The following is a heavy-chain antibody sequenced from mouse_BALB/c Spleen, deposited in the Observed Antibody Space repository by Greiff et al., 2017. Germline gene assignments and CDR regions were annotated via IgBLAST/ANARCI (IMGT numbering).Heavy chain of an antibody. CDR3: ARTPGYYGNHYAMDY. J-gene: IGHJ4*01. V-gene: IGHV1-84*02. CDR1: GYTFTDYY. CDR2: IYPGSGNT. D-gene: IGHD2-1*01. Sequence: VQLQQSGPELVKPGASVKISCKASGYTFTDYYINWVKQKPGQGLEWIGWIYPGSGNTKYNEKFKGKATLTVDTSSSTAYMQLSSLTSEDTAVYFYARTPGYYGNHYAMDYWGQGTSVTVSS.